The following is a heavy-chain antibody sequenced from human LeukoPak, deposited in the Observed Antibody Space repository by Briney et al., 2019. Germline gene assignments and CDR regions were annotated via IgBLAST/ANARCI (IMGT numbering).Heavy chain of an antibody. CDR2: ISSSGSTI. J-gene: IGHJ6*03. D-gene: IGHD2-15*01. Sequence: GGSLRLSCAASGFTFSSYEMNWVRQAPGKGLEWVSYISSSGSTIYYADSVKGRFTISRDNAKNSLYLQMNSLRAEDTAVYYCARDRSTGGRCHSLSVGYMDVWGKGATVTVSS. CDR1: GFTFSSYE. V-gene: IGHV3-48*03. CDR3: ARDRSTGGRCHSLSVGYMDV.